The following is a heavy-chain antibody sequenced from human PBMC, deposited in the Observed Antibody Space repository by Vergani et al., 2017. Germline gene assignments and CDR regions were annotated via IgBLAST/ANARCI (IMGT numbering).Heavy chain of an antibody. CDR1: GFTFSSYS. V-gene: IGHV3-48*01. Sequence: EVQLVESGGGLVQPGGSLRLSCAASGFTFSSYSMHWVRQAPGKGLEWVSYISSSSSTIYYADSVKGRFTISRDNAKNSLYLQMNSLRAEDTAVYYCASSGSGRVGGWRDYFDYWGQGTMVTVSS. J-gene: IGHJ4*02. CDR3: ASSGSGRVGGWRDYFDY. D-gene: IGHD3-16*01. CDR2: ISSSSSTI.